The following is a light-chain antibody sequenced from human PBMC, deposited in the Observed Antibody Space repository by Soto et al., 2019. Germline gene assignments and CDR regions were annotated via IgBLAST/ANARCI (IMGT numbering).Light chain of an antibody. CDR3: SSYAGSKGVV. J-gene: IGLJ2*01. V-gene: IGLV2-8*01. CDR2: DVS. CDR1: SSDVGGYNY. Sequence: QSALTQPPSASGSPGQSVTISYTGTSSDVGGYNYVSWYQQHPGKAPKLMIYDVSKRPSGVPDRFSGSKSGNTASLTVSGLQAEDEADYYCSSYAGSKGVVFGGGTKLTVL.